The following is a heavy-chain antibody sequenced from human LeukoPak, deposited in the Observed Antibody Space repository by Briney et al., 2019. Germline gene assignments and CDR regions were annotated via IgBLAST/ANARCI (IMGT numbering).Heavy chain of an antibody. D-gene: IGHD3-3*01. V-gene: IGHV3-7*03. J-gene: IGHJ3*02. Sequence: GGSLRLSCAASGFTFSSYWLSWVRQAPGKGLEWVANINHNGSEKYYVDSVKGRFTISRDNAKNSLFLQMNRLRAEDTAVYYCARDLRSVSRYDVFDIWGLGTMVTVSS. CDR1: GFTFSSYW. CDR2: INHNGSEK. CDR3: ARDLRSVSRYDVFDI.